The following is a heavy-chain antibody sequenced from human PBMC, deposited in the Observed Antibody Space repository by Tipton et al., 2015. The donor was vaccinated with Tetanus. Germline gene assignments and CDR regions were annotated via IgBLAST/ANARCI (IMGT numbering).Heavy chain of an antibody. D-gene: IGHD4-17*01. CDR2: IIPIFGTA. J-gene: IGHJ6*02. CDR3: ARTLRGTTRVGFQYLSYYRMDV. CDR1: GGTFSNYA. Sequence: QSGAEVKKPGSSVKVSCKASGGTFSNYAISWVRQAPGQGLEWMGGIIPIFGTAKYAQKFQGRVTITADESTSTAYMELSSLRSEDTAVYYCARTLRGTTRVGFQYLSYYRMDVWGQGTTVTVSS. V-gene: IGHV1-69*01.